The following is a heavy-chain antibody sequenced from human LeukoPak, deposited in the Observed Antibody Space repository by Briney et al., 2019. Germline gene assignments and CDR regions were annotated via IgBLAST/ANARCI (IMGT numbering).Heavy chain of an antibody. J-gene: IGHJ3*01. V-gene: IGHV3-66*01. CDR1: GFTFSSYA. Sequence: PGGSLRLSCAASGFTFSSYAMSWVRQAPGKGLEWVSVIYSGGSTFYTDSVKGRFTISRDNSKNTLYLQMNSLRAEDTAVYYCARDPTLWGQGTMVTVSS. CDR2: IYSGGST. CDR3: ARDPTL.